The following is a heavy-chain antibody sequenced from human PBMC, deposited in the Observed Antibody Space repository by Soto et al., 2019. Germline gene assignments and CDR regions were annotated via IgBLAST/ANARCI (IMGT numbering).Heavy chain of an antibody. J-gene: IGHJ1*01. CDR1: GVSISGTSYY. Sequence: QLQLQESGPGLVKPSETLSLTCTVSGVSISGTSYYWGWIRQTPAKGLEWIGTIYYSGETFYNPSLKSRVTISIDPSKNHFSLNLPSVTAADTAIYYCARHGSFWGQGALVTVS. D-gene: IGHD3-16*02. CDR3: ARHGSF. V-gene: IGHV4-39*01. CDR2: IYYSGET.